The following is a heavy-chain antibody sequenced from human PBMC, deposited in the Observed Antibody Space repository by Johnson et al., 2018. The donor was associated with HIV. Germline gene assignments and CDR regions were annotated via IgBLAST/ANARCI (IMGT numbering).Heavy chain of an antibody. J-gene: IGHJ3*02. CDR2: IAYDGTNK. CDR3: ATNWGSDAFDI. Sequence: VQLVESGGGVVQPGGSLRLSCAASGFTFSSYGMHWVRQAPGKGLEWVAVIAYDGTNKYYAESVKGRFTISRDNSKTTLYLQMSSLRVEDTAVYYCATNWGSDAFDIWGQGTMVTVSS. V-gene: IGHV3-30*19. D-gene: IGHD7-27*01. CDR1: GFTFSSYG.